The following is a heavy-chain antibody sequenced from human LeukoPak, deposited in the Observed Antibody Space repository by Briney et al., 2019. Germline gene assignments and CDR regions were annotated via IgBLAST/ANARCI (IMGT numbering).Heavy chain of an antibody. CDR3: AKLHDFWSGYCDF. CDR2: ISGNGGST. CDR1: GFTFSSYG. V-gene: IGHV3-23*01. D-gene: IGHD3-3*01. Sequence: GGSLRLSCAASGFTFSSYGMNWVRQAPGKGLELVSTISGNGGSTYYADSVQGRFTISRDNSKNTLYLRMNSLRAEDTAVYYCAKLHDFWSGYCDFWGQGPLVTVSS. J-gene: IGHJ4*02.